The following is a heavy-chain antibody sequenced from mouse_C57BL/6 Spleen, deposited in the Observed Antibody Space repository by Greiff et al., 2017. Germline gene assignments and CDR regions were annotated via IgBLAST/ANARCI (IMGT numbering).Heavy chain of an antibody. Sequence: VKLPESGAELVRPGSSVKLSCKASGYTFTSYWMDWVKQRPGQGLEWIGNIYPSDSETHYNQKFKDKATLTVDQSSSTASLQLSSLTSEDSAVYYCARGRTGFAYWGQGTLVTVSA. D-gene: IGHD1-1*01. V-gene: IGHV1-61*01. CDR2: IYPSDSET. J-gene: IGHJ3*01. CDR1: GYTFTSYW. CDR3: ARGRTGFAY.